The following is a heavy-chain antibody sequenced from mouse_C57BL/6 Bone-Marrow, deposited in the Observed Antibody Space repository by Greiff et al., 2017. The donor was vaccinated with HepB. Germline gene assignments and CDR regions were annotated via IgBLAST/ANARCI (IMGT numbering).Heavy chain of an antibody. Sequence: VQLQQSGAELVKPGASVKMSCKASGYTFTSYGISWVKQRPGQGLEWIGEINPSSGNTNYNEKFKGKATLTVDKSSSTAYMELRSLTSEDSAVDFCGGLVLRYLYAMDFWDWGTAATVTA. CDR3: GGLVLRYLYAMDF. J-gene: IGHJ4*01. CDR2: INPSSGNT. V-gene: IGHV1-81*01. D-gene: IGHD1-1*01. CDR1: GYTFTSYG.